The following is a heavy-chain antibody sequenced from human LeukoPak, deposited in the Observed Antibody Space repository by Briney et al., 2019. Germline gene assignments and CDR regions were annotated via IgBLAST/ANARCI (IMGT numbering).Heavy chain of an antibody. D-gene: IGHD5-18*01. V-gene: IGHV4-34*01. CDR3: ARGSRGYSYGHFDY. J-gene: IGHJ4*02. CDR2: INHSGST. CDR1: GGSISGSY. Sequence: NSSETLSLTCSVSGGSISGSYWNWIRQPPGKGLEWIGEINHSGSTNYNPSLKSRVTISVDTSKNQFSLKLSSVTAADTAVYYCARGSRGYSYGHFDYWGQGTLVTVSS.